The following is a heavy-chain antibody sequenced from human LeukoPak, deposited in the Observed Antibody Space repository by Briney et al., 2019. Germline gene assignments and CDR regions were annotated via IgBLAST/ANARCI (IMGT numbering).Heavy chain of an antibody. CDR2: TYYRSKWNN. Sequence: SQTLSLTCAISGDSFSTNSATWTWLRQSPSRGLEWLGRTYYRSKWNNDYAVSMKSRITINPDTSKSQFSLQLNSVTPEDTAVYYCARLVGASWFDSWGQGTLVTVSS. CDR1: GDSFSTNSAT. CDR3: ARLVGASWFDS. D-gene: IGHD1-26*01. V-gene: IGHV6-1*01. J-gene: IGHJ5*01.